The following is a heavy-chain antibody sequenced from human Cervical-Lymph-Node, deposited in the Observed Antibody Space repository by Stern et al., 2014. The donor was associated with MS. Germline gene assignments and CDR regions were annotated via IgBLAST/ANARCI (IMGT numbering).Heavy chain of an antibody. D-gene: IGHD2-2*01. Sequence: QVQLQESGQGLVKPSETLSLTCTVSGGSMSSYYWNWIRQPPGKGLEWIGYIYYSGTTNYNPSLKSRVTISVDTSKNQFSLELTSVTAADTAVYYCARNGTNWSGLDYWGQGTLVTVSS. V-gene: IGHV4-59*01. CDR2: IYYSGTT. J-gene: IGHJ4*02. CDR1: GGSMSSYY. CDR3: ARNGTNWSGLDY.